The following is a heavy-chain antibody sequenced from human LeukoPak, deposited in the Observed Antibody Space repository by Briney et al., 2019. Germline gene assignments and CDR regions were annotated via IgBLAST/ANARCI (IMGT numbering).Heavy chain of an antibody. V-gene: IGHV4-39*01. J-gene: IGHJ3*02. D-gene: IGHD3-10*01. CDR1: GGSISSSSYY. CDR3: ARHDMVRVLRGDAFYI. Sequence: SETLSLTCTVSGGSISSSSYYWGWIRQPPGKGLGWLGSIYYSGSTYYNPSLKSRVPISVDTSKNQFSLKLSSVTAADTAVYYCARHDMVRVLRGDAFYICGQGTMVTVSS. CDR2: IYYSGST.